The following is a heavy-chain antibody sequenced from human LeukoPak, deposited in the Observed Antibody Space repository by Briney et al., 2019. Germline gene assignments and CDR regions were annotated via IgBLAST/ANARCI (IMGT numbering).Heavy chain of an antibody. D-gene: IGHD1-26*01. CDR3: ATTTIRLGY. CDR1: GFTVSSNS. CDR2: MYYRGST. J-gene: IGHJ4*02. Sequence: GSLRLSCTVSGFTVSSNSWSWVRQAPGKGLEWIGSMYYRGSTYHNPSLKSRVTISVDTSKNQFSLKLSSVTAADTAVYYCATTTIRLGYWGQGTLVTVSS. V-gene: IGHV4-39*07.